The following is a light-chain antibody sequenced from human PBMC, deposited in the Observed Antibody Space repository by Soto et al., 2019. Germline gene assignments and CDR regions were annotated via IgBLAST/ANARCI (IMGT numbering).Light chain of an antibody. Sequence: QSVLTQPPSASGSPGQSVTISCTGTSSDVGGYNYVSWYQQHPGKAPKLMIYEVSKRPSGVPDRFSGSKSGNTASLTVSGLQAEDEADYYCSSHAGSKRVFGTGPKVTVL. CDR1: SSDVGGYNY. CDR3: SSHAGSKRV. V-gene: IGLV2-8*01. CDR2: EVS. J-gene: IGLJ1*01.